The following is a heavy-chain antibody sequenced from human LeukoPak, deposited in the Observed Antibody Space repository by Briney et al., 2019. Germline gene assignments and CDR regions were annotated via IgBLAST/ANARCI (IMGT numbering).Heavy chain of an antibody. CDR1: GFTFSDYY. CDR3: ARDPCSVSCLSAHWFDP. V-gene: IGHV3-11*01. D-gene: IGHD2-2*01. CDR2: ISSSGSTI. Sequence: PGGSLRLSWAASGFTFSDYYMSWIRQAPGKGLEWVSYISSSGSTIYYADSVKGRFTISRDNAKNSLYLQMNSLRAEDTAAYYCARDPCSVSCLSAHWFDPWGQGTLVTVSS. J-gene: IGHJ5*02.